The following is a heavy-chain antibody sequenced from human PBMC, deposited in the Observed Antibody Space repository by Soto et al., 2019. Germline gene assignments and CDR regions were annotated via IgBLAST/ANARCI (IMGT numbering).Heavy chain of an antibody. J-gene: IGHJ6*02. D-gene: IGHD3-3*01. CDR2: IDPSDSYT. CDR3: ARHGVTIFGVVTPAYGMDV. V-gene: IGHV5-10-1*01. CDR1: GYSFTSYW. Sequence: PGESLKISCKGSGYSFTSYWISWVRQMPGKGLEWMGRIDPSDSYTNYSPSFQGHVTISADKSISTAYLQWSSLKASDTAMYYCARHGVTIFGVVTPAYGMDVWGQGTTVTVSS.